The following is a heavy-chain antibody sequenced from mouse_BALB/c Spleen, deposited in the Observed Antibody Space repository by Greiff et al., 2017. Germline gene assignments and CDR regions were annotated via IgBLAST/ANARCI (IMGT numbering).Heavy chain of an antibody. Sequence: VKLVESGAELARPGASVKLSCKASGYTFTSYWMQWVKQRPGQGLEWIGAIYPGDGDTRYTQKFKGKATLTADKSSSTAYMQLSSLASEDSAVYYCARWGEVAYWGQGTLVTVSA. J-gene: IGHJ3*01. CDR2: IYPGDGDT. CDR1: GYTFTSYW. V-gene: IGHV1-87*01. D-gene: IGHD2-3*01. CDR3: ARWGEVAY.